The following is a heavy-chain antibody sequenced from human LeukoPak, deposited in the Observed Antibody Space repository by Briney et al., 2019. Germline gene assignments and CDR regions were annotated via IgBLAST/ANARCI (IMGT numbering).Heavy chain of an antibody. J-gene: IGHJ4*02. CDR1: GFIFSNYG. D-gene: IGHD6-6*01. CDR2: IWYDGSYK. CDR3: ARVREPYSSSSPFDY. Sequence: GGSLRLSCAASGFIFSNYGMHWVRQAPGKGLDWVAVIWYDGSYKYYADSVKGRFTISRDNSKNTLYLQMNSLRAEDTAVYYCARVREPYSSSSPFDYWGQGTLVPVSS. V-gene: IGHV3-33*01.